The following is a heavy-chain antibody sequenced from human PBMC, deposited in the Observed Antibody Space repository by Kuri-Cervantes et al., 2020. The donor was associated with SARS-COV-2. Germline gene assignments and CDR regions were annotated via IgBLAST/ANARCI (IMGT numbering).Heavy chain of an antibody. J-gene: IGHJ2*01. CDR2: IIPIFGTA. V-gene: IGHV1-69*13. D-gene: IGHD2-2*01. Sequence: SVKVSCKASGYTFTGYYMHWVRQAPGQGLEWMGWIIPIFGTANYAQKFQGRVTITADESTSTAYMELGSLRSEDTAVYYCARDLCSSTSCYDDFDLWGRGTLVTVSS. CDR3: ARDLCSSTSCYDDFDL. CDR1: GYTFTGYY.